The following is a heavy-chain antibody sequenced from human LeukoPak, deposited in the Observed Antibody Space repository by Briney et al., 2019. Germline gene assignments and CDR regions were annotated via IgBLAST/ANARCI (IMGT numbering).Heavy chain of an antibody. Sequence: SVKVSSKASGGTFSSYAISWVRQAPGPGLECMGGIIPIFGTANSAQKFQGRVTITADKSTSTSSMELSSLTSEYTAVYFCTGRAAYDILTGSPNWFDPWGQGILVTVSS. CDR1: GGTFSSYA. CDR2: IIPIFGTA. D-gene: IGHD3-9*01. J-gene: IGHJ5*02. V-gene: IGHV1-69*06. CDR3: TGRAAYDILTGSPNWFDP.